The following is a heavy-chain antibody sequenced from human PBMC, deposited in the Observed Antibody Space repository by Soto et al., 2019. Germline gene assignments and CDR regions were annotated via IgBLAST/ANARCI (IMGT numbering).Heavy chain of an antibody. Sequence: XTLSLPCTVSGGSVSSSGYYWGWIRQPPGKGLEWIGSIYYSGSTYYNPSLNSRVTISVDTSKKQFSLKLSSVTAEDTAVYYCARPSIAARPRAFDIWGQGTMVTVS. V-gene: IGHV4-39*01. CDR2: IYYSGST. CDR1: GGSVSSSGYY. J-gene: IGHJ3*02. D-gene: IGHD6-6*01. CDR3: ARPSIAARPRAFDI.